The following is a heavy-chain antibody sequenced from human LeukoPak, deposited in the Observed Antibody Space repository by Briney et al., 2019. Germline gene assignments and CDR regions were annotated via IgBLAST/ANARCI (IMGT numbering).Heavy chain of an antibody. CDR3: ATSMRIAARPDAFDI. CDR2: FDPEDGET. Sequence: ASVKVSCKVSGYTLTELSMHWVRQAPGKGLEWMGGFDPEDGETIYAQKFQGRVTMTEDTSTDTAYMELSSLRSEDTAVYYCATSMRIAARPDAFDIWGQGTMVTVSS. J-gene: IGHJ3*02. CDR1: GYTLTELS. V-gene: IGHV1-24*01. D-gene: IGHD6-6*01.